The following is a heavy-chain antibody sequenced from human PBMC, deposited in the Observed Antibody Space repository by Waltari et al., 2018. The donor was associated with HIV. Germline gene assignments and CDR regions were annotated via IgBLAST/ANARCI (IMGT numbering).Heavy chain of an antibody. CDR1: GFTFRHYY. Sequence: QVQLVESGGGLVKPGGSLRLSCAASGFTFRHYYMSWIRQAPGKGLEWVSYISSSSSYTNYADSVKGRFTISRDNAKNSLYLQMNSLRAEDTAVYYCARRPSHSYEYFDYWGQGTLVTVSS. CDR3: ARRPSHSYEYFDY. V-gene: IGHV3-11*05. J-gene: IGHJ4*02. D-gene: IGHD3-22*01. CDR2: ISSSSSYT.